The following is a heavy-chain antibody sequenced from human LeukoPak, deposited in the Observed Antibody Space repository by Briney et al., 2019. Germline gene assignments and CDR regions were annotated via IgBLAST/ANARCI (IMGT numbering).Heavy chain of an antibody. V-gene: IGHV1-2*02. CDR3: ARHLHIVVVTEDAFNI. Sequence: ASVKVSCKASGYTFTGYYMHWVRQAPGQGLEWMGWINPNSGGTNYAQKFQGRVTMTTDTSTSTAYRELRRLRSDDTAVYYCARHLHIVVVTEDAFNIWGQGTMVTVSS. J-gene: IGHJ3*02. CDR2: INPNSGGT. D-gene: IGHD2-21*02. CDR1: GYTFTGYY.